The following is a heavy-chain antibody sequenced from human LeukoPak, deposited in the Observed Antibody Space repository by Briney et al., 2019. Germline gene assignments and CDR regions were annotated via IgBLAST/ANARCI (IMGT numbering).Heavy chain of an antibody. CDR2: MNPNSGNT. V-gene: IGHV1-8*01. D-gene: IGHD2/OR15-2a*01. CDR3: ARGWRISRGLADY. CDR1: GYTFTSYD. Sequence: ASVKVSCKASGYTFTSYDINWVRQATGQGLEWMGWMNPNSGNTGYAQKFQGRGTMTRNTSISTAYMELSSLRSEDTAVYYCARGWRISRGLADYWGQGTLVTVSS. J-gene: IGHJ4*02.